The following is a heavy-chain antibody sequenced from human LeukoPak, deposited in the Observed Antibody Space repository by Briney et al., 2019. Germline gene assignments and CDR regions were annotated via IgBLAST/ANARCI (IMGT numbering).Heavy chain of an antibody. CDR1: GGSISSYY. D-gene: IGHD2-15*01. V-gene: IGHV4-59*08. CDR2: IYYTGST. CDR3: ARHESCGGNPCSTGRWFDP. J-gene: IGHJ5*02. Sequence: PSETLSLTCTVSGGSISSYYWSWIRQPPGRGLEWIGYIYYTGSTNYNPSLKSRVTISVDTSTNHFSLKLTSVTAADTAVYYCARHESCGGNPCSTGRWFDPWGQGTLVTVSS.